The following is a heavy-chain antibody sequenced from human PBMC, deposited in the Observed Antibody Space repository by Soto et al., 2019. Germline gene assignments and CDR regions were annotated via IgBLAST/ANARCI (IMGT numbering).Heavy chain of an antibody. CDR3: AKDKGYCGGGSCPPYYYYYYGMDV. V-gene: IGHV3-23*01. CDR1: GFTFSSYA. J-gene: IGHJ6*02. Sequence: EVQLLESGGGLVQPGGSLRLSCAASGFTFSSYAMSWVRQAPGKGLEWVSAISGSGGSTYYADSVKGRFTISRDNSKNTLYLQMNSLRAEDTAVYYCAKDKGYCGGGSCPPYYYYYYGMDVWGQGTTVTVSS. CDR2: ISGSGGST. D-gene: IGHD2-15*01.